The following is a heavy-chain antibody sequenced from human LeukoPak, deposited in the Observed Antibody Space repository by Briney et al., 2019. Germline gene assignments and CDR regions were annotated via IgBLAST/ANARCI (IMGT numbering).Heavy chain of an antibody. CDR2: IYYSGST. CDR1: GGSISSYY. J-gene: IGHJ4*02. CDR3: AREGLDYDILTGYSSYFDY. Sequence: SETLSLTCTVSGGSISSYYWSWIRQPPGKGLEWIGYIYYSGSTNYNPSLKSRVTISVDTSKNQFSLKLSSVTAADTAVYYCAREGLDYDILTGYSSYFDYWGQGTLVTVSS. V-gene: IGHV4-59*01. D-gene: IGHD3-9*01.